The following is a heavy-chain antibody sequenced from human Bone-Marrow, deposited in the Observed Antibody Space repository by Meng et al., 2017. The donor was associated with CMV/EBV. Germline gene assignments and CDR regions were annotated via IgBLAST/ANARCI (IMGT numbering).Heavy chain of an antibody. CDR3: ATHPYCSSTSCYLNWFDP. D-gene: IGHD2-2*01. CDR1: TFSRYW. Sequence: TFSRYWMCWGRPAPGKGLVWVSHINSDGSTTDYADAVKGRFTISRDNSKNMLYLQMNSLRAEDTAVYYCATHPYCSSTSCYLNWFDPWGQGTLVTVSS. CDR2: INSDGSTT. V-gene: IGHV3-74*01. J-gene: IGHJ5*02.